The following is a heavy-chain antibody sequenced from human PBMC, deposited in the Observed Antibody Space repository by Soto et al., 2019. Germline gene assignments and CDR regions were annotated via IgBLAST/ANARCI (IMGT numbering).Heavy chain of an antibody. D-gene: IGHD6-13*01. CDR1: GGSIISSNYY. V-gene: IGHV4-39*07. CDR2: LYYSGST. CDR3: ATSYGNAWYTY. Sequence: PSETLSLTCTVSGGSIISSNYYWGWIRQPPGKGLEWIGSLYYSGSTYYNPSLKSRVTTSVDTSKNQFSLKLSSVTAADTAVYYCATSYGNAWYTYWGQGTQVTVSS. J-gene: IGHJ4*02.